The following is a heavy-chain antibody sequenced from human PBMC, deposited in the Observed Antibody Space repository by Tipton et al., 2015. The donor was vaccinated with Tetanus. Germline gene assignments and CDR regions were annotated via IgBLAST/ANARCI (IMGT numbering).Heavy chain of an antibody. V-gene: IGHV3-23*01. J-gene: IGHJ4*02. CDR1: GLTFSSFA. Sequence: SLRLSCAASGLTFSSFAMNWVRQAPGRGLEWVSTITVSGDTTYYADSVKGRFNIPRDNSKNTLYLQMNSLRAEDTAVYFCAKGHTGGYFDYWGRGTLVTVSS. CDR3: AKGHTGGYFDY. D-gene: IGHD2-8*02. CDR2: ITVSGDTT.